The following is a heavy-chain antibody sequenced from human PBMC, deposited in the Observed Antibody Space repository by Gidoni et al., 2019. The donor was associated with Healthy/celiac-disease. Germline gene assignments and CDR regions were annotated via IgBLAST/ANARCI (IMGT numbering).Heavy chain of an antibody. Sequence: QVQLQQLGAGLLKPSETLSLTCAVYGGSFSGYYWSWIRQPPGKGLEWIGEINHSGSTNYNPSLKSRVTISVDTSKNQFSLKLSSVTAADTAVYYCARAPNAGYSSSWYPVQRRNWFDPWGQGTLVTVSS. J-gene: IGHJ5*02. CDR1: GGSFSGYY. CDR3: ARAPNAGYSSSWYPVQRRNWFDP. CDR2: INHSGST. D-gene: IGHD6-13*01. V-gene: IGHV4-34*01.